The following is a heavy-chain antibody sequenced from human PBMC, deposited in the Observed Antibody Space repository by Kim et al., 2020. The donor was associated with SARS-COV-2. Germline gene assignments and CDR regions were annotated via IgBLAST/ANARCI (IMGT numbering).Heavy chain of an antibody. Sequence: GSLSLTCAVYGGSFSGYYWSWIRQPPGKGLEWIGEINHSGSTNYNPSLKSRVTISVDTSKNQFSLKLSSVTAADTAVYYCARAAGYYYGSGSYYKPRYGMDVWGQGTTVTVSS. V-gene: IGHV4-34*01. J-gene: IGHJ6*02. CDR3: ARAAGYYYGSGSYYKPRYGMDV. CDR2: INHSGST. CDR1: GGSFSGYY. D-gene: IGHD3-10*01.